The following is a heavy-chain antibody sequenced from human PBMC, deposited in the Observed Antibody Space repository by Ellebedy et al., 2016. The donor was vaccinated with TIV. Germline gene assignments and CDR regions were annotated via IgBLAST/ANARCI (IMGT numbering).Heavy chain of an antibody. J-gene: IGHJ4*02. Sequence: ESLKISXEVSGFTFSDHYMDWIRQPPGKGLEWIGYISYSGSTNYNPSLKSRVFISVDTSKNQFSLKLSSVTAADTAVYYCATDWGRAAVLWGQGTLVTVSS. CDR3: ATDWGRAAVL. CDR2: ISYSGST. D-gene: IGHD3-16*01. CDR1: GFTFSDHY. V-gene: IGHV4-59*11.